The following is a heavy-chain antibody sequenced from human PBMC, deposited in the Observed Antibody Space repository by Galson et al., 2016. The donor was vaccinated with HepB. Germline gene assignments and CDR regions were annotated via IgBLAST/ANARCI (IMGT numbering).Heavy chain of an antibody. CDR3: APSRVFDI. V-gene: IGHV3-30-3*01. CDR2: ISYDGSNE. J-gene: IGHJ3*02. Sequence: SLRLSCAASGFTFSTFAMHWVRQAPGKGLEWVGVISYDGSNEHYTDSVKGRFIVSRDNSKNTLYLQMNSLRVEDAGLYYCAPSRVFDIWGQGTMVTVSS. CDR1: GFTFSTFA.